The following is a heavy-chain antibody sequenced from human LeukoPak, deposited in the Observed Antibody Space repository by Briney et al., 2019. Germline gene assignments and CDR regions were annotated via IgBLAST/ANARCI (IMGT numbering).Heavy chain of an antibody. CDR3: ARGGDWRFDY. V-gene: IGHV4-4*02. CDR1: GDSISSNYW. CDR2: VSRSGST. D-gene: IGHD2-21*02. J-gene: IGHJ4*02. Sequence: ASETLSLTCAVSGDSISSNYWWTWVRQPPGKGLEWIGEVSRSGSTNYSLSLKSRLTISIDKSKNQFSLKLSSVTAADTAMYYCARGGDWRFDYWGQGTLATVSS.